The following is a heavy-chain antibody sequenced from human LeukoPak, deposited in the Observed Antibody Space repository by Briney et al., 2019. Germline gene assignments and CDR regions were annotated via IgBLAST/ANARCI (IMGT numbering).Heavy chain of an antibody. Sequence: GGSLRLSCAASGFTFSSYAMSWVRQAPGKGLEWVSAISGSGGGTYYADSVEDRFTISRDYSNNTLYLQMNSLRADDTAVYYCAKVASADAQARLNYWGQGTLVTVSS. CDR1: GFTFSSYA. V-gene: IGHV3-23*01. CDR3: AKVASADAQARLNY. D-gene: IGHD6-19*01. J-gene: IGHJ4*02. CDR2: ISGSGGGT.